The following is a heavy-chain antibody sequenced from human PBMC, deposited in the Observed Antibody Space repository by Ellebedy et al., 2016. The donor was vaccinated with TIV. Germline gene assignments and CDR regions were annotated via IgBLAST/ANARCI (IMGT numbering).Heavy chain of an antibody. D-gene: IGHD2-2*01. V-gene: IGHV1-69*13. CDR1: GGTFSSYA. CDR2: IIPIFGTA. Sequence: SVKVSXXASGGTFSSYAISWVRQAPGQGLEWMGGIIPIFGTANYAQKFQGRVTITADESTSTAYMELSSLRSKDTAVYYCARGYCSSTSCSSGYYFDYWGQGTLVTVSS. CDR3: ARGYCSSTSCSSGYYFDY. J-gene: IGHJ4*02.